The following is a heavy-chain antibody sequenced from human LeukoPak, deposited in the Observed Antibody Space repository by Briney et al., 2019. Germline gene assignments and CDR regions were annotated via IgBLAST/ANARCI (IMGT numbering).Heavy chain of an antibody. CDR1: GGSISSYY. J-gene: IGHJ4*02. CDR3: AKDPTHYRVWDYYETIGLSY. D-gene: IGHD3-22*01. V-gene: IGHV4-59*01. CDR2: IYYSGST. Sequence: PSETLSLTCTVSGGSISSYYWSWIRQPPGKGLEWIGYIYYSGSTNYNPSLKSRVTISVDTSKNQFSLKLSSVTAADTAVYYCAKDPTHYRVWDYYETIGLSYWGQGTLVTVSS.